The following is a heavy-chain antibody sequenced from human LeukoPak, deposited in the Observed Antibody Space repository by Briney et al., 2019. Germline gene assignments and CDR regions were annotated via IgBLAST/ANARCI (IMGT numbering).Heavy chain of an antibody. CDR3: ARDLGAYNYGSYFDY. D-gene: IGHD5-18*01. CDR2: ISSSSSTI. CDR1: GFTFSNYA. J-gene: IGHJ4*02. Sequence: GGSLRLSCAASGFTFSNYAMNWVRQAPGKGLEWVSYISSSSSTIYSADSVKGRFTISRDNAKNSLYLQMNSLRAEDTAVYYCARDLGAYNYGSYFDYWGQGTLVTVSS. V-gene: IGHV3-48*01.